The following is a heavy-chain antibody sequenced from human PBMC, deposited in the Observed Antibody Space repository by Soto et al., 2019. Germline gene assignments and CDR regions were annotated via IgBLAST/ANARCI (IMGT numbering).Heavy chain of an antibody. CDR3: ARYSPPKKSYDSNPGWFDP. Sequence: ASVKVSCKASGGTFSSYAISWVRQAPGQGLEWMGWISAYNGNTNYAQKLQGRVTMTTDTSTSTAYMELRSLRSDDTAVYFCARYSPPKKSYDSNPGWFDPWGQGTLVTVSS. J-gene: IGHJ5*02. V-gene: IGHV1-18*01. CDR1: GGTFSSYA. CDR2: ISAYNGNT. D-gene: IGHD2-15*01.